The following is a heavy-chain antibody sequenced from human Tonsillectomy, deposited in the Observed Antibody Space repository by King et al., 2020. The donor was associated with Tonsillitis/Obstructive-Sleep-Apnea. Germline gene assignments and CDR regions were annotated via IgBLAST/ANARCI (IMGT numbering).Heavy chain of an antibody. CDR2: INHSGST. CDR3: ARGKQQLNPGYFDY. D-gene: IGHD6-13*01. Sequence: VQLPQWGAGLLKPSETLSLTCAVYGGSFSGYYWSWIRQPPGKGLEWIGEINHSGSTNYNPSLKSRVTISVDTSKNQFSLKLSSVTAADTAVYYCARGKQQLNPGYFDYWGQGTLVTVSS. CDR1: GGSFSGYY. J-gene: IGHJ4*02. V-gene: IGHV4-34*01.